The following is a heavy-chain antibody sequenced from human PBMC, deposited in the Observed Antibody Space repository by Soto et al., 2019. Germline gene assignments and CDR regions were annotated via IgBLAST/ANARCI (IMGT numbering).Heavy chain of an antibody. CDR2: ISSSSSTI. CDR1: GFTFSSYS. D-gene: IGHD1-20*01. CDR3: ARGGTHNWNPDAFDI. J-gene: IGHJ3*02. Sequence: EVQLVESGGGLVQPGGSLRLSCAASGFTFSSYSMNWVRQAPGKGLEWVSYISSSSSTIYYADSVKGRFTISRDNAKNSLYLQMNSLRDEDTAVYYCARGGTHNWNPDAFDIWGQGTMVTVSS. V-gene: IGHV3-48*02.